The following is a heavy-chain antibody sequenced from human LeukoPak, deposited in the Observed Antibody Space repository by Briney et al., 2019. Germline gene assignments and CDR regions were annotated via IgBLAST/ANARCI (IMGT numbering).Heavy chain of an antibody. D-gene: IGHD2-8*02. CDR2: ISSNGGST. CDR3: AREITPWPTPRTAHPDDAFGM. Sequence: GGSLRLSCAASGFTFSSYAMHWVRQAPGKGLEYVSAISSNGGSTYYANSVKGRFTISRDNSKNTLYLQMGSLRAEDMAVYYCAREITPWPTPRTAHPDDAFGMWGQGTMVTVSP. CDR1: GFTFSSYA. V-gene: IGHV3-64*01. J-gene: IGHJ3*02.